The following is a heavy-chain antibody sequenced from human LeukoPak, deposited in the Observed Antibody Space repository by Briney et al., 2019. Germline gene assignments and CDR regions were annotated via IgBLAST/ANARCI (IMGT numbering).Heavy chain of an antibody. Sequence: PGGSLRLSCAASGLTISRTYMSWVRQAPGKGLEWVSVIYSDGSTYYADSVKGRFTISRDNSKNTVYLQMNSLRAEDTAVYFCARQPDYGGTPTFDYWGQGTLVTVSS. CDR3: ARQPDYGGTPTFDY. CDR1: GLTISRTY. CDR2: IYSDGST. V-gene: IGHV3-66*04. D-gene: IGHD4-23*01. J-gene: IGHJ4*02.